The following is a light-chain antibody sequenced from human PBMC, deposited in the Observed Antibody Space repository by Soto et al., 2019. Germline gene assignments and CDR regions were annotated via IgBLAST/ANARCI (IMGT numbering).Light chain of an antibody. J-gene: IGKJ5*01. CDR1: HIVSSNF. V-gene: IGKV3-20*01. Sequence: DIVLTQSPDTLSLSPGERATLPCRASHIVSSNFLAWYQQRPGQAPRLLIYGASSRATGIPDRFSGSGSGTDFTLTITRLESEDFAVYYCHQYGSSPDTFGQGTRLDIK. CDR3: HQYGSSPDT. CDR2: GAS.